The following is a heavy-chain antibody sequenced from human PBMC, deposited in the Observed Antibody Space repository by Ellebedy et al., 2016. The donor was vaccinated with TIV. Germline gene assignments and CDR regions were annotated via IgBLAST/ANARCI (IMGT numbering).Heavy chain of an antibody. CDR2: IYYSGTT. J-gene: IGHJ6*02. Sequence: SETLSLTCTVSGDSISRGGYYWSWIRQHPGKGLEWIGYIYYSGTTFYNPSLESRLTISVDTSEDQFSLKLNSVTAADTAVYYCARCPYGSGGLDVWGQGTTVTVSS. V-gene: IGHV4-31*03. CDR1: GDSISRGGYY. CDR3: ARCPYGSGGLDV. D-gene: IGHD3-10*01.